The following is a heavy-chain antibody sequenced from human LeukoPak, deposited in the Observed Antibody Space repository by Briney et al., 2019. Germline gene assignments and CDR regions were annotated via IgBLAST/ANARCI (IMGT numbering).Heavy chain of an antibody. J-gene: IGHJ4*01. Sequence: ASVKVSCKASGYTFTGYYMHWVRQAPGQGLEWMGWINPNSGGTNYAQKFQGWVTMTRDTSISTGYMELSRLRSDDMAVYYCAIRGSSWYFNWGHGTLVTVSS. CDR2: INPNSGGT. CDR3: AIRGSSWYFN. V-gene: IGHV1-2*04. D-gene: IGHD6-13*01. CDR1: GYTFTGYY.